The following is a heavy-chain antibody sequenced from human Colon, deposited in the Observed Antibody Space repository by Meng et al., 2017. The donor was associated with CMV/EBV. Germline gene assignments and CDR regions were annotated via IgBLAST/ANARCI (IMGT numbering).Heavy chain of an antibody. J-gene: IGHJ4*02. Sequence: GQPQQWGAGLLKPSETLSLTCALYGGSFSPYYWSWIRQSPGKGLEWIAEIDHTGSTNYNPSLKSRVTISIDTSNSHFSLNLTSATAADTAVYYCARGGGTPIRGVLPFDFWGQGTLVTVSS. CDR1: GGSFSPYY. D-gene: IGHD3-10*01. V-gene: IGHV4-34*01. CDR3: ARGGGTPIRGVLPFDF. CDR2: IDHTGST.